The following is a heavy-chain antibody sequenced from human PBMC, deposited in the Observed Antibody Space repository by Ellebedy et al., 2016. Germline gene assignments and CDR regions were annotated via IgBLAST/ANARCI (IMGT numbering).Heavy chain of an antibody. D-gene: IGHD3-22*01. CDR1: GYTFTSYY. V-gene: IGHV1-46*01. CDR3: ARDRSPIVVVSSHAFDI. Sequence: ASVKVSXXASGYTFTSYYMHWVRQAPGQGLEWMGIINPSGGSTSYAQKFQGRVTMTRDTSTSTVYMELSSLRSEDTAVYYCARDRSPIVVVSSHAFDIWGQGTMVTVSS. CDR2: INPSGGST. J-gene: IGHJ3*02.